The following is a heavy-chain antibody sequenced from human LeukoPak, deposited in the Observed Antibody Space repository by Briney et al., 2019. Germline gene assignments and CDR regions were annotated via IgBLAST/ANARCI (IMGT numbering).Heavy chain of an antibody. Sequence: SETLSLTCTVSGVSIRNSNYYWGWIRQPPGKGLEWIGSIYYSGSTYYNPSLKSRVTISVDTSKNQFSLKLSSVTAADTAVYYCARDPRVWGERGAAARGYYFDYWGQGTLVTVSS. CDR2: IYYSGST. J-gene: IGHJ4*02. CDR3: ARDPRVWGERGAAARGYYFDY. V-gene: IGHV4-39*07. CDR1: GVSIRNSNYY. D-gene: IGHD6-13*01.